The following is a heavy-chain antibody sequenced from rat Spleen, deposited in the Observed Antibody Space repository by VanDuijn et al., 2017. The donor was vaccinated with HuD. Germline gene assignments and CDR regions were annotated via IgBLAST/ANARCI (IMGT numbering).Heavy chain of an antibody. J-gene: IGHJ1*01. V-gene: IGHV5-7*01. CDR1: GFTFSDYN. CDR2: ISYDGTAT. D-gene: IGHD2-7*01. Sequence: EVQLVESGGGLVQPGRSLKLSCAASGFTFSDYNMAWVRQAPTKGLEWVASISYDGTATYYRDSVKGRFTISRDNAKSTLYLEMDSLRSEETATYYCVRQGYLRDWYFDFWGPGTMVTVSS. CDR3: VRQGYLRDWYFDF.